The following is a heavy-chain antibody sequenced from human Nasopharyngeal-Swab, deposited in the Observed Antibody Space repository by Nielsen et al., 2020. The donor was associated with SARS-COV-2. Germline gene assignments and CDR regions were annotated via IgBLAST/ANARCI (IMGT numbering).Heavy chain of an antibody. J-gene: IGHJ6*02. Sequence: GGSLRLSCAASGFTFSSYSMNWVRQAPGKGLEWVSSISSSSSYIYYADSVEGRFTISRDNAKNSLYLQMNSLRAEDTAVYYCARITVAGDYYYGMDVWGQGTTVTVSS. CDR2: ISSSSSYI. CDR3: ARITVAGDYYYGMDV. D-gene: IGHD6-19*01. CDR1: GFTFSSYS. V-gene: IGHV3-21*01.